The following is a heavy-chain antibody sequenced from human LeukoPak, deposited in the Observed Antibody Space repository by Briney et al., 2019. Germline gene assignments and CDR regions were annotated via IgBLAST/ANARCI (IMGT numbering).Heavy chain of an antibody. Sequence: GGSLRLSCAASGFTFSSYSMNWVRQAPGKGLEWVSSISSSSSYIYYADSVKGRFTISRDNAKNSLYLQMNSLRAEDTAVYYCARDYYDSSGYYPGGFDYWGQGTLVTVSS. J-gene: IGHJ4*02. CDR1: GFTFSSYS. V-gene: IGHV3-21*01. CDR2: ISSSSSYI. D-gene: IGHD3-22*01. CDR3: ARDYYDSSGYYPGGFDY.